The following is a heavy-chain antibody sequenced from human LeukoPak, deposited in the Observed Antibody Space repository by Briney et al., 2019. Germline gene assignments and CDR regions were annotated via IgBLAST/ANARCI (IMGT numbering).Heavy chain of an antibody. CDR2: LYTRGRT. V-gene: IGHV4-4*07. D-gene: IGHD1-26*01. Sequence: SETLSLTCTVSGDSITNYYWSWVRQPAGKGLEWIGRLYTRGRTDYNPSLMSRVTVSVDTSKNQFPLKLSSVTAGDTAVYYCANGGNSGSYFEDWGQGVLVTVSS. J-gene: IGHJ4*02. CDR3: ANGGNSGSYFED. CDR1: GDSITNYY.